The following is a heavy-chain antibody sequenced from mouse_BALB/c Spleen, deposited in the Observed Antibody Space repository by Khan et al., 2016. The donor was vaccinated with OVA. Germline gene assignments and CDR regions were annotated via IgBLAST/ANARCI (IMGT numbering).Heavy chain of an antibody. V-gene: IGHV1-5*01. CDR1: GYIFTSYW. Sequence: EVQLQQSGTVLARPGASVEMSCKASGYIFTSYWIHWVKQRPGQGLEWLGAIYPGNSDTNYNQRFKGKAKLTAVTSTSTAYMELSSLTNEDSAVFNWTRWGDWFAYWGQGTLVTVSA. CDR2: IYPGNSDT. J-gene: IGHJ3*01. CDR3: TRWGDWFAY.